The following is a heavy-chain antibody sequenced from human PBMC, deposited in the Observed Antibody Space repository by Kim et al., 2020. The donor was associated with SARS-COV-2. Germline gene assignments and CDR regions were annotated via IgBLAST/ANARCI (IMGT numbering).Heavy chain of an antibody. V-gene: IGHV3-30*04. D-gene: IGHD6-19*01. CDR3: ARGQWLVQSEDWYFDL. Sequence: GGSLRLSCAASGFTFSSYAMHWVRQAPGKGLEWVAVISYDGSNKYYADSVKGRFTISRDNSKNTLYLQMNSLRAEDTAVYYCARGQWLVQSEDWYFDLWGRGTLVTVSS. J-gene: IGHJ2*01. CDR1: GFTFSSYA. CDR2: ISYDGSNK.